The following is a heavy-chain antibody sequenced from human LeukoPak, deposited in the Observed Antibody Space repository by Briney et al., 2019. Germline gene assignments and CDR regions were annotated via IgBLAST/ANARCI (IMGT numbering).Heavy chain of an antibody. CDR1: GGSFSDYY. Sequence: SETLSLTCAVYGGSFSDYYWSWIRQPPGKGLEWIGEISHSGSTNYNPSLKSRVSMSLDTSKNQFSLKLTLTSVTAADTAVYYCARHSYSYLAYWGQGTLVTVSS. V-gene: IGHV4-34*01. D-gene: IGHD5-18*01. CDR2: ISHSGST. CDR3: ARHSYSYLAY. J-gene: IGHJ4*02.